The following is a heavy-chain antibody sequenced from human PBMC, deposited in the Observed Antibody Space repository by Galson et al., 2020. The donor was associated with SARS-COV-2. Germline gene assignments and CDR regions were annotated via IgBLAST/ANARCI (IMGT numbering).Heavy chain of an antibody. CDR1: GGTVSSANYY. V-gene: IGHV4-61*01. CDR2: IHPSGSTT. J-gene: IGHJ4*02. CDR3: AIFSTYYDFWSGFIRDY. D-gene: IGHD3-3*01. Sequence: SETLSLTCKVSGGTVSSANYYWTWIRQTPGKGLEWIGYIHPSGSTTNYNPSLKSRVTMSVDTPKNQLSLKLSSVTAADTVVYYCAIFSTYYDFWSGFIRDYWGQGTLVTVSS.